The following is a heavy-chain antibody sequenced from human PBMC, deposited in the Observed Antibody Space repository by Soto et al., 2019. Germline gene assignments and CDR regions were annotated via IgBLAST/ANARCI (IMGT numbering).Heavy chain of an antibody. CDR1: GFTFTNYA. D-gene: IGHD3-10*01. CDR2: ISGGDGDT. Sequence: PGGSLRLSCAACGFTFTNYAMTWVRQAPGKGLEWVSSISGGDGDTSYADSVKGRFTISRDNSENTMFLQMNSLRPDDTAVYYCAKDRFTSTVRKYWFFDLWGRGTLVTVSS. J-gene: IGHJ2*01. CDR3: AKDRFTSTVRKYWFFDL. V-gene: IGHV3-23*01.